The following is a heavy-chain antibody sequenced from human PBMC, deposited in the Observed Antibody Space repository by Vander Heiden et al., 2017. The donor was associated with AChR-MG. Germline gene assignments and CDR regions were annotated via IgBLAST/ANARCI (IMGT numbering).Heavy chain of an antibody. V-gene: IGHV3-30-3*01. J-gene: IGHJ4*02. D-gene: IGHD2-2*01. CDR2: ISYDGSNK. Sequence: QVQLVESGGGVVQPGRSLRLSCAASGFTFRSYAMHWVRQAPGKGLEWVAVISYDGSNKYYADSVKGRFTISRDNSKNTLYLQMNSLRAEDTAVYYCARPGWYCSSTSCYDDYWGQGTLVTVSS. CDR1: GFTFRSYA. CDR3: ARPGWYCSSTSCYDDY.